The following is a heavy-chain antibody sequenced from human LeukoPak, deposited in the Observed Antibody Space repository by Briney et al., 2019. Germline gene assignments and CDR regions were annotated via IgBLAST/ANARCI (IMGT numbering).Heavy chain of an antibody. CDR3: ARRRHYGSGSQVWYFDL. CDR1: GGSISDYY. Sequence: SETLSLTCTVSGGSISDYYWNWIRQPPGKGLEWIGYIYFSGSTNYNPSLKGRVTISVDTSKNQFSLKLSSVTTADTAVYYCARRRHYGSGSQVWYFDLWGRGTLVTVSS. J-gene: IGHJ2*01. CDR2: IYFSGST. V-gene: IGHV4-59*08. D-gene: IGHD3-10*01.